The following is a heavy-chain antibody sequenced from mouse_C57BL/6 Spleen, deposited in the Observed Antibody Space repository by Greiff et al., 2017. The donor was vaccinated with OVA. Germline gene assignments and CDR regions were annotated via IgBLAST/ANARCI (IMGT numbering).Heavy chain of an antibody. V-gene: IGHV14-4*01. CDR1: GFNIKDDY. CDR2: IDPENGDT. J-gene: IGHJ1*03. Sequence: VQLQQSGAELVRPGASVKLSCTASGFNIKDDYMHWVKQRPEQGLEWIGWIDPENGDTEYASKFQGKATITADTSSNTAYLQLSSLTSEDTAVYYCTSLTTVVATGYFDVWGTGTTVTVSS. CDR3: TSLTTVVATGYFDV. D-gene: IGHD1-1*01.